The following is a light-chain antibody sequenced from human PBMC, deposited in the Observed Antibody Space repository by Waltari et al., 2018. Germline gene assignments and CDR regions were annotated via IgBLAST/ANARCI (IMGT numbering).Light chain of an antibody. CDR2: EVS. CDR1: SSAVGSSNL. CDR3: YSYAGGSV. V-gene: IGLV2-23*02. Sequence: QSALTQPASVTGSPGQSTTISCPGSSSAVGSSNLFSWYLQHPGKAPKLILYEVSQRPSGVSNRFSGSKSGNTASLTISGLQAEDEADYYCYSYAGGSVFGTGTKVTVL. J-gene: IGLJ1*01.